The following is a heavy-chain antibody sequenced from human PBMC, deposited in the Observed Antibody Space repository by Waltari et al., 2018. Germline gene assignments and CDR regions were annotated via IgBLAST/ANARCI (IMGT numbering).Heavy chain of an antibody. D-gene: IGHD2-2*01. CDR1: GGSISSSSYY. V-gene: IGHV4-39*01. Sequence: QLQLQESGPGLVKPSETLSLTCTVSGGSISSSSYYWGWIRQPPGKGLEWIGSIYYSGPTYYNPSVKGRVTISVDTSKNQFSLKLGSVTAADTAVYYCARFRIVVPAATYYYYYGMDVWGQGTTVTVSS. CDR2: IYYSGPT. J-gene: IGHJ6*02. CDR3: ARFRIVVPAATYYYYYGMDV.